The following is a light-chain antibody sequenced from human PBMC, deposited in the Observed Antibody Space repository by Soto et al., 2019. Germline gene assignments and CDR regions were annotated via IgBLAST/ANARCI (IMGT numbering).Light chain of an antibody. V-gene: IGKV1-27*01. CDR2: AAS. Sequence: DIQMTQSPSSLSASVGDRVTITCRASQGIIDYLAWYQQKPGKVPKLLIYAASTLQSGVPSRFSGSGYGTDFTLTISSLQPEDVATYYCQKYNTAPQTFGPGTRVEIK. CDR1: QGIIDY. CDR3: QKYNTAPQT. J-gene: IGKJ1*01.